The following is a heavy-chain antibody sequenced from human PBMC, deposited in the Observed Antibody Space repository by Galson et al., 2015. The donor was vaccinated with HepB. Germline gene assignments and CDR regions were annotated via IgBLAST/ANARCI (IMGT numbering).Heavy chain of an antibody. D-gene: IGHD6-19*01. CDR1: GFTFSSYA. Sequence: SLRLSCAASGFTFSSYAMHWVRQAPGKGLEWVAGISYDGSNKYYADSVKGRFTITRDNSKNTPYLEMNSLRAEDTAVYYCARDGPVAGPSGYYGMDVWGQGTTVTVSS. J-gene: IGHJ6*02. CDR2: ISYDGSNK. CDR3: ARDGPVAGPSGYYGMDV. V-gene: IGHV3-30-3*01.